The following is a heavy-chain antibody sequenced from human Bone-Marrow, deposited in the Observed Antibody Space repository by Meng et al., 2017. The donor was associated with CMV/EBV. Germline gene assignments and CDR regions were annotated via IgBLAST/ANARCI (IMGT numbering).Heavy chain of an antibody. J-gene: IGHJ4*02. CDR3: ARQRSGYCSGTSCYDPYYFDF. Sequence: SETLSLTCAVYGGSFSGYYWSWIRQPPGKALEWIGYIYYIGSTSYNPSLKSRVTISIDTSKNQFSLRLSSATAADTAVYFCARQRSGYCSGTSCYDPYYFDFWGQGARVTVSS. D-gene: IGHD2-2*03. V-gene: IGHV4-59*01. CDR1: GGSFSGYY. CDR2: IYYIGST.